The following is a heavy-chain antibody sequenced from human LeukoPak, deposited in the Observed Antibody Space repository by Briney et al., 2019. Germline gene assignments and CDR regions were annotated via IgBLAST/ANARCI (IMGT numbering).Heavy chain of an antibody. CDR1: VFTFSSYS. CDR2: ISGSGSVS. CDR3: ARDGGFGFLAAFDI. D-gene: IGHD3-10*01. V-gene: IGHV3-48*02. Sequence: GGSLRHSCAASVFTFSSYSMNRVRQTPGKGLEKISYISGSGSVSYYEDSVKGRFTISRDNAKNSLYLQMNSLRDEDTALYYCARDGGFGFLAAFDIWGQGIMVTVSS. J-gene: IGHJ3*02.